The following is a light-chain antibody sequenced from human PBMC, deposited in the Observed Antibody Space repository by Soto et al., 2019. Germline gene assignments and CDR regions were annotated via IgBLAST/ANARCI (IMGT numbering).Light chain of an antibody. CDR3: QQYYSYPGT. CDR2: AAS. J-gene: IGKJ1*01. Sequence: AIRMTQSPSSLSASTGDRVTITCRASQGISSYLAWYQQKPGKAPKLLIYAASTLQSGVTSRFSGSGSGTDFTLTISCLQSEDFATYYCQQYYSYPGTVGQGTKVDIK. V-gene: IGKV1-8*01. CDR1: QGISSY.